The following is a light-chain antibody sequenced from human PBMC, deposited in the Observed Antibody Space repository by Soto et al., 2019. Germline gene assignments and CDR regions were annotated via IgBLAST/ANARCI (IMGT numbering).Light chain of an antibody. CDR1: QSISSW. J-gene: IGKJ1*01. Sequence: DIQMTQSPSTLSASVGDRVTITCRASQSISSWLAWYQQKPGTAPKLLIYKASTLQIWVPSRFSGSGSGTEFTLTISSLQPDDSATYYCQQYNDNWTFGQGTKV. CDR2: KAS. CDR3: QQYNDNWT. V-gene: IGKV1-5*03.